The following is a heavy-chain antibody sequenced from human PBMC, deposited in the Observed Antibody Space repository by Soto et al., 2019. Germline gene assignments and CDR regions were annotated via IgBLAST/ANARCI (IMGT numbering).Heavy chain of an antibody. D-gene: IGHD1-26*01. CDR1: GGSISSGGYS. J-gene: IGHJ2*01. CDR2: TFYSGST. Sequence: HLQLQESGSGLVKPSQTLSLICSVSGGSISSGGYSWSWIRQAPGKGLEWIGYTFYSGSTYYNPSLKSRVTSSVDGSKNQFSLKLSSVTAADTAVYYCANEGGSGSPDGYFDLWGRGTLVTVSS. V-gene: IGHV4-30-2*01. CDR3: ANEGGSGSPDGYFDL.